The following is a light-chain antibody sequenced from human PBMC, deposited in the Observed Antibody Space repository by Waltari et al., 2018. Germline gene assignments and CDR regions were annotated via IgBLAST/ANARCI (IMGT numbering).Light chain of an antibody. Sequence: QSALTQPRSVSGSPGQSVTLSCTGTNSDVGAYNYVSCYQQRPGKAPKLVFYAVDKRPSGVPVRFSGSKAGNTASLTISGLQTDDEADYYCCSYAGRYTSVFGGGTKVTVL. J-gene: IGLJ2*01. V-gene: IGLV2-11*01. CDR1: NSDVGAYNY. CDR3: CSYAGRYTSV. CDR2: AVD.